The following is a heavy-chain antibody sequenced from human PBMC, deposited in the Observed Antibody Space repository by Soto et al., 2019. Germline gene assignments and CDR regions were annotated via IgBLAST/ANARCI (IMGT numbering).Heavy chain of an antibody. J-gene: IGHJ6*02. V-gene: IGHV4-31*03. D-gene: IGHD3-3*01. CDR1: GGSISSGGYY. CDR3: AXGRNFGVVRVYYHGMDV. Sequence: PSETLSLTCTVSGGSISSGGYYWSWIRQHPGKGLEWIGYIYYSGSTYYNPSLKSRVTISVDTSKNQFSLKLSSVTAADTAVYYCAXGRNFGVVRVYYHGMDVWGPGTTVTVSS. CDR2: IYYSGST.